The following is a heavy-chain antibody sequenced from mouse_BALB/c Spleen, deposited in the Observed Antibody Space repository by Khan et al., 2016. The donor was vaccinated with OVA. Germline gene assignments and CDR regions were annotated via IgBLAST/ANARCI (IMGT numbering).Heavy chain of an antibody. J-gene: IGHJ3*01. V-gene: IGHV1-77*01. CDR1: GYTFTDYN. Sequence: QVQLKQSGAELARPGASVKLSCKTSGYTFTDYNINWMRQRTGKGLEWIGEIYPGSDNTFYNEKFRGKATLTADKSYSTAYMQLSSLTSEDSAVYFCAREWAAWFPYWGQGTLVTVSA. CDR2: IYPGSDNT. CDR3: AREWAAWFPY.